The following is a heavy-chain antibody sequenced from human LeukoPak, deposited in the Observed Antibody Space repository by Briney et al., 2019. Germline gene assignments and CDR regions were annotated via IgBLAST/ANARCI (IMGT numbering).Heavy chain of an antibody. CDR1: GFTFSHHG. CDR2: IRSKANSYAT. D-gene: IGHD2-15*01. V-gene: IGHV3-73*01. CDR3: SVNYCSGGSCYML. J-gene: IGHJ4*02. Sequence: GGSLRLSCAASGFTFSHHGMNWVRQASGKGLEWVGRIRSKANSYATAYAASVKGRFTISRDDSKNTAYLQMNSLKTEDTAVYYCSVNYCSGGSCYMLWGQGTLVTVSS.